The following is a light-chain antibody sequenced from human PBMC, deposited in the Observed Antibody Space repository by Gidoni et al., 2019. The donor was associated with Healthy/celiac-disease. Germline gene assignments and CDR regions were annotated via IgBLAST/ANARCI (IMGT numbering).Light chain of an antibody. V-gene: IGKV3-15*01. Sequence: ILMTQSPATLSVSQGARATLSCRASPSVSSNVAWYQQTPVQAPRLLIDGASTRATGIPARFSCSGSGTEFTLTISSLQSEDSAVYYCQQYNNWPPLTCGGETKVEIK. CDR1: PSVSSN. CDR3: QQYNNWPPLT. J-gene: IGKJ4*01. CDR2: GAS.